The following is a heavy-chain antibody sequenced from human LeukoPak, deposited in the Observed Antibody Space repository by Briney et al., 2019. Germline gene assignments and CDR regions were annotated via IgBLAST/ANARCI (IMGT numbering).Heavy chain of an antibody. CDR3: ARDRSSNEYYFYY. J-gene: IGHJ4*02. CDR2: ISYDGSNK. D-gene: IGHD2-2*01. Sequence: TGGSLRLSCAAPGFTFSSYAMHWVRQAPGKGLEWVAVISYDGSNKYYADSVKGRFTISRDNSKNTLYLQMNSLRAEDTAVYYCARDRSSNEYYFYYWGQGTLVTVSS. CDR1: GFTFSSYA. V-gene: IGHV3-30-3*01.